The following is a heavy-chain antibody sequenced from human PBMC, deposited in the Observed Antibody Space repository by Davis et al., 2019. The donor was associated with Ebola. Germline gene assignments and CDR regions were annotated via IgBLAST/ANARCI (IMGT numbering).Heavy chain of an antibody. CDR2: IRYDGSNK. V-gene: IGHV3-30*02. Sequence: GESLKISCAASGFTFSSYGMHWVRQAPGKGLEWVAFIRYDGSNKYYADSVKGRFTISRDNSKNTLYRQMNSLRAEDTAVYYCAKEQGYYDILTGYYVPPLYYYSVMNVWGQGTTVTVSS. CDR1: GFTFSSYG. CDR3: AKEQGYYDILTGYYVPPLYYYSVMNV. J-gene: IGHJ6*02. D-gene: IGHD3-9*01.